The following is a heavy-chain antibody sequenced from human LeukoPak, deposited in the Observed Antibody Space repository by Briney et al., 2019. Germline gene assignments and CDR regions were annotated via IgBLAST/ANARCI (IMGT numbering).Heavy chain of an antibody. CDR1: GGSISSYY. Sequence: SETLSLTCTVSGGSISSYYWSWIRQPPGKGLECIGYIYYSGSGNYNPSLKSRVTISVDTSKNQLSLKLSSIAAADTAVYDCARGPQASHAFDIWGQGTMVTVSS. CDR3: ARGPQASHAFDI. CDR2: IYYSGSG. D-gene: IGHD2-2*01. J-gene: IGHJ3*02. V-gene: IGHV4-59*08.